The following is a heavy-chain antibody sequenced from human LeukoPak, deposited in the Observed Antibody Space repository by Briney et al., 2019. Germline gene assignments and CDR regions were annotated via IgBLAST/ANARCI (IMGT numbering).Heavy chain of an antibody. CDR2: IYASGGA. CDR1: GLRFSGQY. CDR3: VRRHDY. V-gene: IGHV3-53*01. Sequence: GGSLRLSCAASGLRFSGQYMIWVRQAPGRGLEWISIIYASGGAYHAESVKGRFTAFRDTSKNAIFLQMNNLRVGDTAIYYCVRRHDYWGQGTLVTVSS. J-gene: IGHJ4*02.